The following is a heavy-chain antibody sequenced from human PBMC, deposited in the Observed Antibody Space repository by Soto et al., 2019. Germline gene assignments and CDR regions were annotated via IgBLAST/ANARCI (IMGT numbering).Heavy chain of an antibody. CDR1: GFNLMSYW. J-gene: IGHJ4*02. Sequence: GSLSLSCAVSGFNLMSYWMSWVRQAPGKGLEWVASIKEDGSEIYYLHSVRGRFSISRDSAGNALHLTMNYLSAEDTGVYFCARDIGFDYVNWGQGTLVTVSS. CDR2: IKEDGSEI. V-gene: IGHV3-7*01. D-gene: IGHD3-16*01. CDR3: ARDIGFDYVN.